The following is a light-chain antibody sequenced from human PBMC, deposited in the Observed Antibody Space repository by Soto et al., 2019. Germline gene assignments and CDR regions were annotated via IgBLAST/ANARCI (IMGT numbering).Light chain of an antibody. CDR3: QQQNSYTFT. Sequence: DIQMTQSPSTLSASVGDRVTITCRASQSISSWLAWYQQKTGKAPKLLIYKASSLESGVPSRFGGRGSGTDFTLTISSLQTEDFATYYCQQQNSYTFTFGAGTKVDIK. CDR1: QSISSW. V-gene: IGKV1-5*03. CDR2: KAS. J-gene: IGKJ4*01.